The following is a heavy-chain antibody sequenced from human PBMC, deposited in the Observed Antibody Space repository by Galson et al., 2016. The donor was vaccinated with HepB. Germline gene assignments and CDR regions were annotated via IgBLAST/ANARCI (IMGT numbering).Heavy chain of an antibody. CDR2: DGNSK. D-gene: IGHD1-7*01. CDR1: GFPLSNFG. J-gene: IGHJ4*02. CDR3: AKDNRNYAIDY. Sequence: SLRLSCAASGFPLSNFGIHWVRQASGKGLEWVAYDGNSKYYADSVEGRFALSRDNSKNTLYLQMNSLRADETAVYYCAKDNRNYAIDYWGQGTLVTVSP. V-gene: IGHV3-33*06.